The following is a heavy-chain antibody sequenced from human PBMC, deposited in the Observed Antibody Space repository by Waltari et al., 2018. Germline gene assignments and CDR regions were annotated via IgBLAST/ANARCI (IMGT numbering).Heavy chain of an antibody. J-gene: IGHJ4*02. V-gene: IGHV4-39*01. CDR2: MYYSGIT. CDR3: ATSPGPGYSSGFVYFDY. CDR1: GGSISRNSYY. Sequence: QVQLQESGPGLVKSSETLSLTCTVSGGSISRNSYYWGWIRQPPGKGLEWIGSMYYSGITYYNPSLKSRLTISVDTSKNQFSLKLSSVTAADTAVYFCATSPGPGYSSGFVYFDYWGQGTLATVSS. D-gene: IGHD6-19*01.